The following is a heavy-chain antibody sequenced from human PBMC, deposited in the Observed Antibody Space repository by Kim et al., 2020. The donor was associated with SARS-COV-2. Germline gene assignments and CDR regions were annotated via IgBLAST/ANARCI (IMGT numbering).Heavy chain of an antibody. CDR2: IYPGDSDT. CDR3: ARLRGVRAAAGPSHEYFQH. Sequence: GESLKISCKGSGYSFTSYWIGWVRQMPGKGLEWMGIIYPGDSDTRYSPSFQGQVTISADKSISTAYLQWSSLKASDTAMYYCARLRGVRAAAGPSHEYFQHWGQGTLVTVSS. CDR1: GYSFTSYW. V-gene: IGHV5-51*01. J-gene: IGHJ1*01. D-gene: IGHD6-13*01.